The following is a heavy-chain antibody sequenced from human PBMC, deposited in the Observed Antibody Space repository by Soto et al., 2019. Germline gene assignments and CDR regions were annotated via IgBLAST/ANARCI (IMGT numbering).Heavy chain of an antibody. J-gene: IGHJ6*03. D-gene: IGHD2-2*02. CDR2: ISGSGGST. Sequence: PGGSLRLSCAASGFPFSSYAMSWVRQAPGKGLEWVSAISGSGGSTYYADSVKGRFTISRDNSKNTLNLQMKSLRAEDTAVYYCAKVDCRSTSCYIYYYYYMDVWGKGTTVTVSS. V-gene: IGHV3-23*01. CDR1: GFPFSSYA. CDR3: AKVDCRSTSCYIYYYYYMDV.